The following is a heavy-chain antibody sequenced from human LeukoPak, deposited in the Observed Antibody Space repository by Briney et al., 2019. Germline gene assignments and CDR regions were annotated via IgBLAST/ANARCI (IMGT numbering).Heavy chain of an antibody. J-gene: IGHJ4*02. CDR2: INQVGSEK. CDR1: GFTFSTYW. D-gene: IGHD2-15*01. Sequence: GGSLRLSCAASGFTFSTYWMNWVRQAPGKGLEWVANINQVGSEKYYVDSVKGRFTISRDNAKNSLYLQMDSLRGEDTAVFYCGRSPAWGGGAGFFDLWGQRTRVPVSS. CDR3: GRSPAWGGGAGFFDL. V-gene: IGHV3-7*01.